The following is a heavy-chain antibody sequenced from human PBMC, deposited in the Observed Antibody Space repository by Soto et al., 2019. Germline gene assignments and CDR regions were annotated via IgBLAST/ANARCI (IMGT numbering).Heavy chain of an antibody. CDR2: IYSGGST. CDR3: ASSGYSYGQQYFQH. CDR1: GFTVSSNY. J-gene: IGHJ1*01. Sequence: GGSLRLSCAASGFTVSSNYMSWVRQAPGKGLEWVSVIYSGGSTYYADSVKGRFTISRDNSKNTLYLQMNSLRAEDTAVYYCASSGYSYGQQYFQHWGQGTLVTVSS. V-gene: IGHV3-53*01. D-gene: IGHD5-18*01.